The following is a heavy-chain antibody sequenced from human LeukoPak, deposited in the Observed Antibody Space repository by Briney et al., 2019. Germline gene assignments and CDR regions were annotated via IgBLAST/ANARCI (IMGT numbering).Heavy chain of an antibody. CDR2: IYFSGTT. Sequence: SETLSLTCTVSGGSISSYYWSWIRQPPGKGLEWIGYIYFSGTTHYNPSLKSRVAISVDTSKNQFSLKVSSVTAADTAVYYCARVGYSYSINDWSRTGLGAYPTKYYYYMDVWGKGTTVTVSS. J-gene: IGHJ6*03. CDR1: GGSISSYY. CDR3: ARVGYSYSINDWSRTGLGAYPTKYYYYMDV. V-gene: IGHV4-59*12. D-gene: IGHD5-18*01.